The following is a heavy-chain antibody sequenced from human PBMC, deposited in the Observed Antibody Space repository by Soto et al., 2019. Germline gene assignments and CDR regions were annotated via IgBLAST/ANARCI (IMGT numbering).Heavy chain of an antibody. CDR3: SIFGYFDWLLVGNDAFDV. CDR2: IIPIFGTA. CDR1: GGTFSSYA. D-gene: IGHD3-9*01. J-gene: IGHJ3*01. V-gene: IGHV1-69*06. Sequence: SVKVSCKASGGTFSSYAISWVRQAPGQGLEWMGGIIPIFGTANYAQRFQGRFTMTEDTSTDTAYMELSSLRTDDTAVYLCSIFGYFDWLLVGNDAFDVWGQGTMVTVSS.